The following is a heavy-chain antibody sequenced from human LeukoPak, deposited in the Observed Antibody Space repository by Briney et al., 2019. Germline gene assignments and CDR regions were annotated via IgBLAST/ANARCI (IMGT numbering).Heavy chain of an antibody. CDR1: GFTFSSYW. CDR2: IKQDGSEK. CDR3: ARGDQKVGATRGFDY. J-gene: IGHJ4*02. D-gene: IGHD1-26*01. Sequence: GGSLRLSCAASGFTFSSYWMSWVRQAPGKGLEWVANIKQDGSEKYYVDSVKGRFTISRDNSKNTLYLQMNSLSAEDTAIYYCARGDQKVGATRGFDYWGQGTLVTVSS. V-gene: IGHV3-7*03.